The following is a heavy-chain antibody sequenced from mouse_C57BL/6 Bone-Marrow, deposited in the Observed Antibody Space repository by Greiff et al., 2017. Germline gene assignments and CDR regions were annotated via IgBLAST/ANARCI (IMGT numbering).Heavy chain of an antibody. D-gene: IGHD2-2*01. CDR1: GYSFTGYY. J-gene: IGHJ4*01. CDR3: ASYDGYHYAMDY. Sequence: EVQRVESGPELVKPGASVKISCKASGYSFTGYYMNWVKQSPEKSLEWIGEINPSTGGTTYNQKFKAKATLTVDKSSSTAYMQLKSLTSEDSAVYYCASYDGYHYAMDYWGQGTSVTVSS. V-gene: IGHV1-42*01. CDR2: INPSTGGT.